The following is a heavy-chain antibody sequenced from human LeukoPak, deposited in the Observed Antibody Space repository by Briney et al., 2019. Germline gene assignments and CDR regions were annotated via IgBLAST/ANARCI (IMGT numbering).Heavy chain of an antibody. CDR1: GFTFSSYA. Sequence: PGGSLRLSCAASGFTFSSYAMSWVRQAPGKGLEWVSGISDSGGNTYYADSVKGRFTISRDNSKNTLYLQMNSLRAEDTAVYYCANSDYGDYYYYYYGMDVWGQGTTVTVSS. CDR3: ANSDYGDYYYYYYGMDV. V-gene: IGHV3-23*01. J-gene: IGHJ6*02. CDR2: ISDSGGNT. D-gene: IGHD4-17*01.